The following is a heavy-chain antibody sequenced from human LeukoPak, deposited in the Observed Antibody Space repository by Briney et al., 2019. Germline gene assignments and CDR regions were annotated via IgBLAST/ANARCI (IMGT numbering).Heavy chain of an antibody. D-gene: IGHD5-18*01. CDR2: IYYSGST. J-gene: IGHJ4*02. Sequence: SETLSLTCTVSGDSISNYYWSWIRQPPGKGLEWIGYIYYSGSTNYNPSLKSRVTISVDTSKNQFSLKLSSVTAADTAVYYCARSRIQLWNSPFDYWGQGTLVTVSS. CDR3: ARSRIQLWNSPFDY. CDR1: GDSISNYY. V-gene: IGHV4-59*12.